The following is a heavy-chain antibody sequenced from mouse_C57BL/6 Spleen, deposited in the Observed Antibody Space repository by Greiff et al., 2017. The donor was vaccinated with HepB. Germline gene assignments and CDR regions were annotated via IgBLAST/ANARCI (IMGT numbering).Heavy chain of an antibody. CDR2: ISGGGGNT. V-gene: IGHV5-9*01. Sequence: EVMLVESGGGLVKPGGSLKLSCAASGFTFSSYTMSWVRQTPEKRLEWVATISGGGGNTYYPDSVKGRFTISRDNAKNTLYLQMSSLRSEDTALYYCASYYYGSSYYFDYWGQGTTLTVSS. CDR3: ASYYYGSSYYFDY. J-gene: IGHJ2*01. CDR1: GFTFSSYT. D-gene: IGHD1-1*01.